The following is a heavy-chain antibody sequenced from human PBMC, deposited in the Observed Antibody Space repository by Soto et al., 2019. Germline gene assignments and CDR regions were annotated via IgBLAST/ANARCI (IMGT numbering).Heavy chain of an antibody. D-gene: IGHD2-15*01. CDR3: ARDRMDCYYYGMDV. CDR1: GGSVSSGSYY. Sequence: SETLSLTCTVSGGSVSSGSYYWSWIRQPPGKGLEWIGYIYYSGSTNYNPSLKSRVTISVDTSKNQFSLKLSSVTAADTAVYYCARDRMDCYYYGMDVWGQGTTVTVSS. V-gene: IGHV4-61*01. J-gene: IGHJ6*02. CDR2: IYYSGST.